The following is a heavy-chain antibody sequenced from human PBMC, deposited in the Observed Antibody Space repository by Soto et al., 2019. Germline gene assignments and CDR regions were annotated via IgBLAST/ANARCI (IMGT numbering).Heavy chain of an antibody. CDR2: ISTYNGDT. V-gene: IGHV1-18*01. D-gene: IGHD2-8*01. J-gene: IGHJ4*02. CDR3: ARTEGRSTRGDY. Sequence: ASVKVSCKASGYSFTTYGVTWVRQAPGQGLEWMGWISTYNGDTRVAQQHQGRVTLTTDTSTNAAHMELRSLRSDDTAIYYCARTEGRSTRGDYWGQGTLVTVPS. CDR1: GYSFTTYG.